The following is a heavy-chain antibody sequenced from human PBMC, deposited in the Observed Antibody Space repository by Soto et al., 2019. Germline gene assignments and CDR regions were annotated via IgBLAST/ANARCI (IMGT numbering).Heavy chain of an antibody. J-gene: IGHJ4*02. CDR1: GFTFSSYW. Sequence: EVQLVESGGGLVQPGGSLRLSCAASGFTFSSYWMHWVRQAPGKGLVWVSRINSDGSSTSYADSVKGRFTISRDNAKNTLYLQMNSLRAEDTAVYYCVRTSLVVAAATREDSWGQGTLFTVSS. V-gene: IGHV3-74*01. CDR2: INSDGSST. D-gene: IGHD2-15*01. CDR3: VRTSLVVAAATREDS.